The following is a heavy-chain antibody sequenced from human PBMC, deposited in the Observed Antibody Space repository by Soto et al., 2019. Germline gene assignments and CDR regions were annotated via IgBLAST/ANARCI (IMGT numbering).Heavy chain of an antibody. CDR2: INHSGST. CDR1: GGSFSGYY. J-gene: IGHJ2*01. V-gene: IGHV4-34*01. CDR3: AREDWYFDL. Sequence: SETLSLTCAVYGGSFSGYYWSWIRQPPGKGLEWIGEINHSGSTNYNPSLKIRVTISVDTSKNQFSLKLSSVTAADTAVYYCAREDWYFDLWGRGTLVTVSS.